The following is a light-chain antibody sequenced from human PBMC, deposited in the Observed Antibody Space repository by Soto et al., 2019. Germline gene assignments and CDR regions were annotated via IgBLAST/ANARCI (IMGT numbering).Light chain of an antibody. Sequence: EIVLTQSPGTLSLSPGDRATLSCRASQSVRSSSLAWYQQKPGQAPRLHIYGASSRATGIPDRFSGSGSGTDFTLTISGLEPEDFAVYYCQQYGSSPPRTFGQGTKVEI. CDR2: GAS. V-gene: IGKV3-20*01. J-gene: IGKJ1*01. CDR3: QQYGSSPPRT. CDR1: QSVRSSS.